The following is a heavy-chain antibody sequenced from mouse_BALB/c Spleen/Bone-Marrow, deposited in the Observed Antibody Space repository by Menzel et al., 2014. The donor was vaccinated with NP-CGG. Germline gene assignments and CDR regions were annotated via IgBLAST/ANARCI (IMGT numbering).Heavy chain of an antibody. J-gene: IGHJ1*01. CDR2: INPYNGDS. CDR1: GYSFTGYF. Sequence: VQLQQSGPELVKPGASVKISRKASGYSFTGYFMNWVIQSHGKSLEWIGRINPYNGDSFYNQKFKGKATLTVDKSSSTAHMELRSLASEDSAVYYCARVTTDWYFDVWGAGTTVTVSS. D-gene: IGHD1-1*01. V-gene: IGHV1-20*02. CDR3: ARVTTDWYFDV.